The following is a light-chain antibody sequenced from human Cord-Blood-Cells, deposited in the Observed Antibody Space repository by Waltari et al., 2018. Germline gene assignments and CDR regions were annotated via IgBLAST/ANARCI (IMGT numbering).Light chain of an antibody. CDR1: QSVLYSSNNKNY. J-gene: IGKJ2*01. CDR3: QQYYSTPYT. Sequence: DIVMTQSPDPLAVSLGERATINCTYSQSVLYSSNNKNYLAWYQQKPGQPPKLLIYWASTRESGVPDRFSGSGSGTDFTLTISSLQAEDVAVYYCQQYYSTPYTFGQGTKLEIK. V-gene: IGKV4-1*01. CDR2: WAS.